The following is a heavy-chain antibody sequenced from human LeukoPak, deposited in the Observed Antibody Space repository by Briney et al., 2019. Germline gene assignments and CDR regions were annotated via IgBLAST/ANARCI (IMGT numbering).Heavy chain of an antibody. D-gene: IGHD3-22*01. V-gene: IGHV1-8*01. CDR3: ARGPYYYDSSGYSY. CDR1: GYTLTSYD. CDR2: MNPNSGNT. J-gene: IGHJ4*02. Sequence: ASVKVYCKASGYTLTSYDINWVRQATGQGLEWMGWMNPNSGNTGYAQKFQGRVTMTRNTSISTAYMELSSLRSEDTAVYYCARGPYYYDSSGYSYWGQGTLVTVSS.